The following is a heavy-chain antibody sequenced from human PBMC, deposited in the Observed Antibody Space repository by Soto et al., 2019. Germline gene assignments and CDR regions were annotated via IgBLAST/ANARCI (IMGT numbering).Heavy chain of an antibody. CDR2: IIPLFGTA. CDR1: GVSLSSYV. CDR3: IYHYDSGGFFYIDS. V-gene: IGHV1-69*13. Sequence: VASVKVSCKASGVSLSSYVINWVRQAPGQGLEWMGGIIPLFGTANHAQRLQGRVLITADVSTSTVYMEMSSLRFEDTAIYSCIYHYDSGGFFYIDSWGQGTQVTVSS. J-gene: IGHJ5*01. D-gene: IGHD3-22*01.